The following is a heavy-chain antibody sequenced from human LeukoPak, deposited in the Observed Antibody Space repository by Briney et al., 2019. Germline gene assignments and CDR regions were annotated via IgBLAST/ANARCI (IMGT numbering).Heavy chain of an antibody. CDR1: GFTFSSYA. Sequence: GGSLRLSCAASGFTFSSYAMSWVRQAPGKGLEWVSAISGSGGSTYYADSVKGRFTISRDNAKNSLYLQMNSLRAEDTAVYYCARASNSCYYGSGSYFFGATSADYYYYMDVWGKGTTVTVSS. CDR3: ARASNSCYYGSGSYFFGATSADYYYYMDV. V-gene: IGHV3-23*01. D-gene: IGHD3-10*01. CDR2: ISGSGGST. J-gene: IGHJ6*03.